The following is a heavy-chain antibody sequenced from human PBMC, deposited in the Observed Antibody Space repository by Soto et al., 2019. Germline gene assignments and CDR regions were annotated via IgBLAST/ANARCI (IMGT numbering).Heavy chain of an antibody. J-gene: IGHJ3*02. CDR1: GFSVTTSGVG. Sequence: QITLKESGPTPVKPTQTLTLTCSFSGFSVTTSGVGVGWIRQPPGKALEWLAIIYWDDDKRYSPSLKSRITITKDTSENQVVLTMTNMDPVDTATYYCALNTGYSGYSDAFEIWGQGTMVTVSS. CDR2: IYWDDDK. D-gene: IGHD5-12*01. V-gene: IGHV2-5*02. CDR3: ALNTGYSGYSDAFEI.